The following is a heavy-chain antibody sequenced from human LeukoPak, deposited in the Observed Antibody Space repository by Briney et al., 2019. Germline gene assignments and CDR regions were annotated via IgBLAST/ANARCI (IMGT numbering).Heavy chain of an antibody. D-gene: IGHD6-13*01. CDR3: AKDRGGGNSWIDY. V-gene: IGHV4-59*01. CDR2: IYDSGTT. Sequence: PSETLSLTCTVSRGSIRTYYWSWIRQSPGKGLEWIGYIYDSGTTKYNPSLKSRVTISVDTSKSQFTLKLSSVTAADTAVYYCAKDRGGGNSWIDYWGQGTLVTVSS. J-gene: IGHJ4*02. CDR1: RGSIRTYY.